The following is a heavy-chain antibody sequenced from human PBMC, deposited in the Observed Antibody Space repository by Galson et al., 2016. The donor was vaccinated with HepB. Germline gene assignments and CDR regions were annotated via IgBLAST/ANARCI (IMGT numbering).Heavy chain of an antibody. CDR2: ISTTSSAI. CDR3: ASGIAVTTSNSFWYFDL. Sequence: SLRLSCAASGFTFSGYKMNWVRQAPGKALEWVSYISTTSSAIYYADSVKGRFSISRDNAESSLYLQMNSLRAEDTAVYYCASGIAVTTSNSFWYFDLWGRGTLVTVSS. V-gene: IGHV3-48*01. J-gene: IGHJ2*01. CDR1: GFTFSGYK. D-gene: IGHD3-10*01.